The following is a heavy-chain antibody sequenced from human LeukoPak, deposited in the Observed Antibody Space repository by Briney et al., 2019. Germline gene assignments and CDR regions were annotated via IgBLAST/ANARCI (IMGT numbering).Heavy chain of an antibody. V-gene: IGHV3-21*01. Sequence: PGGSLRLSCGASGFYFSSYSMNWVRQAPGKGLEWVSSINSGSTYMYYADSVKGRFTISRDNAKNSLHLQMSSLRAEDTAVYFCARVEATTGRNYHYYYMDVWGKGTTVTVSS. CDR1: GFYFSSYS. D-gene: IGHD1-1*01. J-gene: IGHJ6*03. CDR2: INSGSTYM. CDR3: ARVEATTGRNYHYYYMDV.